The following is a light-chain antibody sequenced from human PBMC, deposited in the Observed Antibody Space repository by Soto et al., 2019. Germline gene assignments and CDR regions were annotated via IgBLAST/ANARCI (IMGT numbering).Light chain of an antibody. J-gene: IGKJ1*01. V-gene: IGKV3D-15*01. CDR1: QSVSSN. Sequence: EIMMTQSPATLSVSPGERATLSCRASQSVSSNLAWYQQKPGQAPRLLISDTSNRATGIPARFSGSGSGTDFTLTISRLEPEDFAVYYCQQYGSFITFGQGTKV. CDR3: QQYGSFIT. CDR2: DTS.